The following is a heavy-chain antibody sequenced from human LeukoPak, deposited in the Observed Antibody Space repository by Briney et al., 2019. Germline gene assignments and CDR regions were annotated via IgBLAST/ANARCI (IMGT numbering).Heavy chain of an antibody. Sequence: PSQTLSLTCTVSGGSISSGSYYWSWIRQPAGKGLEWIGRIYTSGSTHYNPSLKSRVTISVDTSKNQFSLKLSSVTAADTAVYYCARSTGYSSTTPFDYWGQGTLVTVSS. CDR1: GGSISSGSYY. CDR3: ARSTGYSSTTPFDY. V-gene: IGHV4-61*02. CDR2: IYTSGST. J-gene: IGHJ4*02. D-gene: IGHD6-13*01.